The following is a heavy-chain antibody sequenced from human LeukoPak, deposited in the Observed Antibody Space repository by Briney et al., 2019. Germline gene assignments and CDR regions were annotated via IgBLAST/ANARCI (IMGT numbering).Heavy chain of an antibody. CDR1: GYTFTSYD. Sequence: ASVKVSCKASGYTFTSYDINWVRQATGQGLEWMGWMNPNSGNTGYAQKFQGRVTMTRNTSISTAYMELSSLRSEDTAVYYCARVKDRFSGSYYVGSGFDIWGQGTTVTVSS. CDR3: ARVKDRFSGSYYVGSGFDI. V-gene: IGHV1-8*01. J-gene: IGHJ3*02. D-gene: IGHD1-26*01. CDR2: MNPNSGNT.